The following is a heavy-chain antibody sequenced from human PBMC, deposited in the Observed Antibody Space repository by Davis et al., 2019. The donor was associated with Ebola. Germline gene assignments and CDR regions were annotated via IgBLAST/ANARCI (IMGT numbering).Heavy chain of an antibody. J-gene: IGHJ3*02. CDR3: ATLRRTITGMDDGFDI. Sequence: KVSCKGFGYNFTTHWIGWVRQKPGKGLEWMGIIFTGDSDTRYSPSFRGQVTISADKSFKTAFLHWSSLKASDTAMYYCATLRRTITGMDDGFDIWGQGTMVTVSS. CDR2: IFTGDSDT. D-gene: IGHD2-8*02. V-gene: IGHV5-51*01. CDR1: GYNFTTHW.